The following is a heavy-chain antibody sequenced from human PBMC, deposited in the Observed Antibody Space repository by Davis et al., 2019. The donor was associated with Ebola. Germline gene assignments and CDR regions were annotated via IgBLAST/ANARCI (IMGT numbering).Heavy chain of an antibody. Sequence: ASVKVSCKASGYIFTGYYIHWVRQAPGQGLEWMGWINPNGGGRNYAQKFQARVTLTRDTSISTAYMELSSLTSDDTAVYYCARDLSGDNILCPDYWGQGTLVTVSS. V-gene: IGHV1-2*02. CDR3: ARDLSGDNILCPDY. D-gene: IGHD1-26*01. J-gene: IGHJ4*02. CDR1: GYIFTGYY. CDR2: INPNGGGR.